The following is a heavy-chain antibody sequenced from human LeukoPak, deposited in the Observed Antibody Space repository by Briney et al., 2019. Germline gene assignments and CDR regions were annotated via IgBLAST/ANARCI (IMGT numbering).Heavy chain of an antibody. D-gene: IGHD5-24*01. Sequence: GESLKISCKGSGYSFTSYWIGWVRQMPGEGLEWMGIIYPGDSDTRYSPSFQGQVTISADKSISTAYLQWSSLKASDTAMYYCARHPSWRRGYNYGLDDAFGIWGQGTMVTVSS. V-gene: IGHV5-51*01. CDR3: ARHPSWRRGYNYGLDDAFGI. CDR1: GYSFTSYW. J-gene: IGHJ3*02. CDR2: IYPGDSDT.